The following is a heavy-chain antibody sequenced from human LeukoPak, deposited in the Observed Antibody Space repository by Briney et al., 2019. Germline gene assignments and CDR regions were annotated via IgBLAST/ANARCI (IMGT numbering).Heavy chain of an antibody. Sequence: LPGGSLRLSCAASEFTFSSYSMNWVRQAPGKGLEWVSAISGSGSSTYYADSVKGRFTISRDNSKNTLYLQMKSLRAEDTAVYYCAKDFLGYYGSGSYYVQRFFDYWGQGTLVTVSS. V-gene: IGHV3-23*01. D-gene: IGHD3-10*01. CDR1: EFTFSSYS. CDR2: ISGSGSST. CDR3: AKDFLGYYGSGSYYVQRFFDY. J-gene: IGHJ4*02.